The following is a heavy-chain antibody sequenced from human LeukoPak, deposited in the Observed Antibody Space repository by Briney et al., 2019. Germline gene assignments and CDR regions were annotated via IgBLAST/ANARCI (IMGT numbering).Heavy chain of an antibody. D-gene: IGHD3-9*01. Sequence: GGSLRLSCAASGFTFDDYAMHWVRQAPGKGLEWVSLISWDGGSTYYADSVKGRFTISRDNAKNSLYLQMNSLRAEDTALYYCAKDNQRYFDWSYFDYWGQGTLVTVSS. CDR1: GFTFDDYA. CDR3: AKDNQRYFDWSYFDY. CDR2: ISWDGGST. J-gene: IGHJ4*02. V-gene: IGHV3-43D*03.